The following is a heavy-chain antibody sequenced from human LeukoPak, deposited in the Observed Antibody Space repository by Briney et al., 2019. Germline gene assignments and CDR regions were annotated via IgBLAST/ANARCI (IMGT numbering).Heavy chain of an antibody. V-gene: IGHV3-21*01. D-gene: IGHD6-6*01. CDR1: GFTFSTYS. Sequence: GGSLRLSCAASGFTFSTYSMNWVRQAPGKGLEWASSISSSSDYIYYADSVKGRFTISRDNAKNSLFLQMDSLRAEDTAVYYCAREPYSTSSGDYWGQGTLVTVSS. CDR3: AREPYSTSSGDY. CDR2: ISSSSDYI. J-gene: IGHJ4*02.